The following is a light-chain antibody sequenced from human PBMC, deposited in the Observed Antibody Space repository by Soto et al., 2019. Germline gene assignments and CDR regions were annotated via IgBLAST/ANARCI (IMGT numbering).Light chain of an antibody. CDR1: QSISSW. J-gene: IGKJ1*01. CDR3: QQYNIYSWT. CDR2: KAS. Sequence: DIQMTQSPSTLSASVGDRVTITCRASQSISSWLAWYQQKPGKAPKLLIYKASSLESGVPSRFSGSGSGTEFTLTISSLQPDDFATYYCQQYNIYSWTFGQGTKGEIK. V-gene: IGKV1-5*03.